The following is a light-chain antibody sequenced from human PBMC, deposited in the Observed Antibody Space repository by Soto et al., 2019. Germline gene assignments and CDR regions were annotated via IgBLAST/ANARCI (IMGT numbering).Light chain of an antibody. CDR2: GAS. V-gene: IGKV3-20*01. J-gene: IGKJ1*01. CDR3: NQYGSAPWT. CDR1: QSVSSNY. Sequence: EIVFTQSPGTLSLSPGERVTLSCRASQSVSSNYVAWYQQNPGQAPRLLISGASNRATGTPDRFRGSGSGTDFTLKITRLEPEDFAVYYCNQYGSAPWTVGQGTKVDI.